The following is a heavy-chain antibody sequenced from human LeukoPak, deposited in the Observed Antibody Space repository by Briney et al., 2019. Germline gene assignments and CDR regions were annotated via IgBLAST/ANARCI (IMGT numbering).Heavy chain of an antibody. V-gene: IGHV2-70*11. Sequence: SGPALVKPTQTLTLTCTFSGFSLSTSGMCVSWIRQPPGKALEWLARIDWDDDKYYSTSLKTRLTISKDTSKNQVDLTMTNMDPVDTATYYCARIGIAAASNYYYGMDVWGQGTTVTVSS. CDR3: ARIGIAAASNYYYGMDV. CDR2: IDWDDDK. J-gene: IGHJ6*01. CDR1: GFSLSTSGMC. D-gene: IGHD6-13*01.